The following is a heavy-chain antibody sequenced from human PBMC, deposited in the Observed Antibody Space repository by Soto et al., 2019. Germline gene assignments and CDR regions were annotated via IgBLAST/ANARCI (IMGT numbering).Heavy chain of an antibody. J-gene: IGHJ4*02. CDR2: ISSSSSTI. CDR1: GFTFRSYS. V-gene: IGHV3-48*02. D-gene: IGHD2-2*01. CDR3: ARYCISTSCYDDFDY. Sequence: GGSQRLSCAASGFTFRSYSRNWVRQAPGKGLEWVSYISSSSSTIYYADSVKGRFTISRDNAKNSLYLQMNSLRDEDTTVYYCARYCISTSCYDDFDYWGQGTLVTVSS.